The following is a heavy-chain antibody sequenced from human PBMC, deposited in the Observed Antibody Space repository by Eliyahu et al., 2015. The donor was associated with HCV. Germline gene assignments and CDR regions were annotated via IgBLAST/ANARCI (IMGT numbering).Heavy chain of an antibody. CDR1: GYTFSNHA. V-gene: IGHV7-4-1*02. CDR2: INTKNGNP. CDR3: ARDPEYTSAPGMDV. D-gene: IGHD6-6*01. Sequence: QVQLVQSGSELKKPGASVTVSCKASGYTFSNHALNWVRQAPGQGLEWMGWINTKNGNPTYAQGLTGRFVFSLDTSVSATYLQISNLEAEDTAVYYCARDPEYTSAPGMDVWGQGTTVTVSS. J-gene: IGHJ6*02.